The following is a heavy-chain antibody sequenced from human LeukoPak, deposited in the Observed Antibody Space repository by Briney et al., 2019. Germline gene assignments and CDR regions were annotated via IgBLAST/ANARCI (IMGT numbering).Heavy chain of an antibody. D-gene: IGHD2-2*01. CDR2: ISWDGGST. J-gene: IGHJ4*02. CDR3: AKGDCSSTSCHFDY. V-gene: IGHV3-43D*04. CDR1: GFTFDDYA. Sequence: AGGSLRLSCAASGFTFDDYAMRWVRQAPGKGLEWVSLISWDGGSTYYADSVKGRFTISRDNSKNSLYLQMNSLRAEDTALYYCAKGDCSSTSCHFDYWGQGTLVTVSS.